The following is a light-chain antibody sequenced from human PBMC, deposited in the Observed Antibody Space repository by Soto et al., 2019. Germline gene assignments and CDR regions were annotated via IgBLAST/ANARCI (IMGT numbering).Light chain of an antibody. J-gene: IGKJ1*01. V-gene: IGKV3-20*01. CDR3: QQYGSSPRT. CDR2: GAS. CDR1: QTITGSY. Sequence: EIVLTQSPGILSLSPGVRATLSCRASQTITGSYLAWYQQKPGQAPRLLIYGASIRATGIPDRFSGSGSGTDFTLTISRLEPEDFAVYYCQQYGSSPRTFGQGTKVEIK.